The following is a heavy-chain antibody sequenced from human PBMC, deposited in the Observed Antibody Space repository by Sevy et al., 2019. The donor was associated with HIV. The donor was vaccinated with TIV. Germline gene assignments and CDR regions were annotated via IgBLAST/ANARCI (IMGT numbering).Heavy chain of an antibody. CDR3: ARGLTGGSVRY. D-gene: IGHD7-27*01. CDR1: GFTFRSYS. J-gene: IGHJ4*02. CDR2: ISSTGSYI. Sequence: GWSLRLSCAASGFTFRSYSMNWVRQAPGKGLEWLSSISSTGSYIYYADSVKGRFTISRDNPKNSLYLQMNSLRAEDTAVYYCARGLTGGSVRYWGQGTLVTVSS. V-gene: IGHV3-21*01.